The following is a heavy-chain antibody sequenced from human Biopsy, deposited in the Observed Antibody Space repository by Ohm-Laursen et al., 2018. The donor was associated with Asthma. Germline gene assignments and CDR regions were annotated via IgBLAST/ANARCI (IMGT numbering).Heavy chain of an antibody. Sequence: ASVKVSCKASGGTFSNYVFSWVRQAPGQGLEWMGGIIPMFGTTKHTQKFQARVSITADEATSTVYMELSSLRSEGTAVYYCARVLTTEEGDTWFDPWGQGTLVTVSS. CDR3: ARVLTTEEGDTWFDP. V-gene: IGHV1-69*13. J-gene: IGHJ5*02. CDR1: GGTFSNYV. D-gene: IGHD4-11*01. CDR2: IIPMFGTT.